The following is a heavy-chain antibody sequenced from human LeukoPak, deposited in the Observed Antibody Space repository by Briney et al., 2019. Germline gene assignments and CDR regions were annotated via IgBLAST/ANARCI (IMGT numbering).Heavy chain of an antibody. J-gene: IGHJ3*02. CDR2: ISSSSSYI. CDR1: GFTFSSYS. D-gene: IGHD5-18*01. Sequence: GGSLRLSCAASGFTFSSYSMNWVRQAPGKGLEWVSSISSSSSYIYYADSVKVRFTISRDNAKNSLYLQMNSLRAEDTAVYYCARAPPSSGYAYHFDIWGQGTMVTVSS. V-gene: IGHV3-21*01. CDR3: ARAPPSSGYAYHFDI.